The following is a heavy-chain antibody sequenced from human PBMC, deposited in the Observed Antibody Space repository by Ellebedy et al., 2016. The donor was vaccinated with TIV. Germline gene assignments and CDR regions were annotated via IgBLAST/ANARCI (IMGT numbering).Heavy chain of an antibody. CDR3: VKARGGLLLPATDY. Sequence: GGSLRLXCAASGFTFSSYGMHWVRQAPGKGLEWVAVISYDGSNKYYADSVKGRFTISRDNSKNTLYLQMNSLRAEDTAVYYCVKARGGLLLPATDYWGQGTLVTVSS. D-gene: IGHD3-3*01. CDR2: ISYDGSNK. J-gene: IGHJ4*02. CDR1: GFTFSSYG. V-gene: IGHV3-30*18.